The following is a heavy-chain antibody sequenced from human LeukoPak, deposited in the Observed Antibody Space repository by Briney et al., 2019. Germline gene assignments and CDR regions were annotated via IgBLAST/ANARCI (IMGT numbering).Heavy chain of an antibody. CDR2: ISSSSSTI. J-gene: IGHJ6*03. CDR1: GFTFSSYS. D-gene: IGHD3-9*01. Sequence: GGSLRLSCAASGFTFSSYSMNWVRQAPGKGLEWVSYISSSSSTIYYADSVKARFTISRDNAKNLLYLQMNSLRAEDTAVYYCARVLRYFDWLEGYYMDVWGKGTTVTVSS. V-gene: IGHV3-48*01. CDR3: ARVLRYFDWLEGYYMDV.